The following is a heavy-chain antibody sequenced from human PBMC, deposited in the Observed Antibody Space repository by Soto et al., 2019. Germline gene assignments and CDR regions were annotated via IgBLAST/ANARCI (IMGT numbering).Heavy chain of an antibody. CDR3: ARARSGYYYDY. CDR1: GFTFSNFA. D-gene: IGHD3-22*01. CDR2: ITEDGSEK. J-gene: IGHJ4*02. Sequence: GGSLRLSCAASGFTFSNFAMSWVRQAPGKGLEWVATITEDGSEKYSAASVKGRFTISKDNAKNSLYLQMNSLRADDTAVYYCARARSGYYYDYWGQGVLVTVSS. V-gene: IGHV3-7*03.